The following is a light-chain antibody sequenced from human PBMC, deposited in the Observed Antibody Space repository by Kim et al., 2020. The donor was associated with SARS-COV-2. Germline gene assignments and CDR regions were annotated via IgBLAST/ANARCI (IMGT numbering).Light chain of an antibody. CDR3: QQYYSYPRT. V-gene: IGKV1-8*01. Sequence: ASTGDRVTITWRASQGISSYLAWYQQKPGKAPKLLIYAASTLQSGVPSRFSGSGSGTDFTLTIGCLQSEDFATYYCQQYYSYPRTFGQGTKLEI. CDR1: QGISSY. J-gene: IGKJ2*01. CDR2: AAS.